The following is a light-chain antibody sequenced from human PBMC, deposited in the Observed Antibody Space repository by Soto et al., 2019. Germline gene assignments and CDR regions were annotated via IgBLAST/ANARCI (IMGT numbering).Light chain of an antibody. CDR1: QGLNRN. CDR2: GAS. J-gene: IGKJ1*01. Sequence: ETVMTQSPATLSVSPGETATLSCRTSQGLNRNLAWYQQKLGQAPRVLIYGASNRATGIPDRFSGSGSGTDFTLTISRLEPEDFAVYYCQQYGSSGTFGQGTKVDIK. CDR3: QQYGSSGT. V-gene: IGKV3-20*01.